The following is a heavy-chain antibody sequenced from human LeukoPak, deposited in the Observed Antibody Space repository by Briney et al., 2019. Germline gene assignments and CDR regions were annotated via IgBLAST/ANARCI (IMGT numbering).Heavy chain of an antibody. V-gene: IGHV3-30*03. CDR3: ARDFYSSSWYYAY. CDR2: ISYDGSNK. D-gene: IGHD6-13*01. J-gene: IGHJ4*02. CDR1: GFTFSSYG. Sequence: GGSLRLSCAASGFTFSSYGMHWVRQAPGKGLEWVAVISYDGSNKYYADSVKGRFTISRDNAKNTLYLQMNSLRGEDTAVYYCARDFYSSSWYYAYWGQGTLVTVSS.